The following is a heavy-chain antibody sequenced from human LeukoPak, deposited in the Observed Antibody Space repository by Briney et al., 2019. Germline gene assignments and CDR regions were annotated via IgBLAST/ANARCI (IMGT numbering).Heavy chain of an antibody. Sequence: AGGSLRLSCAASGFTVSSNYMSWVRQAPGKGLEWVSIIYSGGSTFYADSVKGRFTISRDNAKNSLYLQMNSLRAEDTALYYCARGLAAAGTPYWGQGTLVTVSS. D-gene: IGHD6-13*01. CDR3: ARGLAAAGTPY. J-gene: IGHJ4*02. CDR1: GFTVSSNY. V-gene: IGHV3-53*01. CDR2: IYSGGST.